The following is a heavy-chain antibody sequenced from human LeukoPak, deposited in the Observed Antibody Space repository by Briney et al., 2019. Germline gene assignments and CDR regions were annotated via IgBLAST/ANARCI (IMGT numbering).Heavy chain of an antibody. J-gene: IGHJ3*02. CDR1: GFTFDDYA. V-gene: IGHV3-9*01. Sequence: SGGSLRLSCAASGFTFDDYAMHWVRQAPGKGLEWVSGISWNSGSIGYADSVKGRFTISRDNAKNSLYLQMNSLRAEDTALYYCAKDMRVYSSGWYLVPDAFDIWGQGTMVTVSS. CDR3: AKDMRVYSSGWYLVPDAFDI. D-gene: IGHD6-19*01. CDR2: ISWNSGSI.